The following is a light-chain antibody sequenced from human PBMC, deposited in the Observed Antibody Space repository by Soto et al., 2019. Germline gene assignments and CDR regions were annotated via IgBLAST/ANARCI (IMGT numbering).Light chain of an antibody. CDR2: GAY. Sequence: EIVMTQSPAPLSVSPGERATLSCRASPSVSSNLAWYKQKPGQAPRLLIYGAYTRATGIPARFSGSGSGTEFTLTISSLQSEDFAVYYGQQYNNWPQTVGQGTKVEIK. CDR1: PSVSSN. V-gene: IGKV3-15*01. CDR3: QQYNNWPQT. J-gene: IGKJ1*01.